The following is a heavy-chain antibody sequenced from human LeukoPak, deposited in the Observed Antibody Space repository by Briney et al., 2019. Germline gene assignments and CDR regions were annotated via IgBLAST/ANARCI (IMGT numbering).Heavy chain of an antibody. V-gene: IGHV3-33*06. Sequence: PGGSLRLSCAASGFTFNTYGMHWVRQAPGQGLEWVAAIWVDGSVKYYSDAVKGRVTISRDNSLNTLYPQMNRLRVEDTPIYYCAKDTGVQFLEPAFWGQGTLVTVSS. D-gene: IGHD3-3*01. CDR1: GFTFNTYG. J-gene: IGHJ4*02. CDR3: AKDTGVQFLEPAF. CDR2: IWVDGSVK.